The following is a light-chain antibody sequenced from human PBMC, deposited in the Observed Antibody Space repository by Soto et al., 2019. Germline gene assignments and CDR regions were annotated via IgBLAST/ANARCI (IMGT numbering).Light chain of an antibody. CDR3: QQYDGSTIT. Sequence: EIVLTQSPGTLSLSPGDRATLSCRASQSSTSTYLAWYQQKPGQAPRLLIYGASTRATGIPDRFSGSGSGTDFTLTISRLEPEDFAVYSCQQYDGSTITFGQVTRLEIX. J-gene: IGKJ5*01. CDR1: QSSTSTY. V-gene: IGKV3-20*01. CDR2: GAS.